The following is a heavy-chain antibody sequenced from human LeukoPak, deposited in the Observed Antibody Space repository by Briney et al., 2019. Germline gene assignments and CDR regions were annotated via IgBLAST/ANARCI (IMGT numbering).Heavy chain of an antibody. CDR3: ARDLEPVLLWFGELYD. V-gene: IGHV3-23*01. CDR1: GFTFSTYA. CDR2: ISASGAST. Sequence: GGSLRLSCAASGFTFSTYAMHWVRQAPGKGLEWVSAISASGASTYYAGSVKGRYTISRDNSKNTLYLQMNSLRAEDTAVYYCARDLEPVLLWFGELYDWGQGTLVTVSS. D-gene: IGHD3-10*01. J-gene: IGHJ4*02.